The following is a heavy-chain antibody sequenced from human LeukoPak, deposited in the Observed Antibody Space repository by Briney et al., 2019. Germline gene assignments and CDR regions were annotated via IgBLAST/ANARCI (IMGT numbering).Heavy chain of an antibody. J-gene: IGHJ4*02. Sequence: GASVKVSCKASGYTFTSYSIHWVRQAPGQGLEWMGIINPSGGTTTYTQKFQGRVTMTRDMSTSTVYMELSSLRAEDTAVYYCARVRGEDIVVVVAADYWGQGTLVTVSS. CDR1: GYTFTSYS. D-gene: IGHD2-15*01. CDR2: INPSGGTT. CDR3: ARVRGEDIVVVVAADY. V-gene: IGHV1-46*01.